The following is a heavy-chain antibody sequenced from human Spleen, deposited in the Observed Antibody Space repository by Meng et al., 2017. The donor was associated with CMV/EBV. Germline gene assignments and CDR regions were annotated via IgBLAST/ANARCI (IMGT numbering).Heavy chain of an antibody. CDR3: ARASGIAAAAPRDY. CDR1: CYTFTSYG. V-gene: IGHV1-18*01. D-gene: IGHD6-13*01. CDR2: ISAYNGNT. J-gene: IGHJ4*02. Sequence: QVHRVQFGAEVKKPGASVKVSCKASCYTFTSYGIRWVRQAPGQGLEWMGWISAYNGNTNYAQKLQGRVTMTTDTSTSTAYMELRSLRSDDTAVYYCARASGIAAAAPRDYWGQGTLVTVSS.